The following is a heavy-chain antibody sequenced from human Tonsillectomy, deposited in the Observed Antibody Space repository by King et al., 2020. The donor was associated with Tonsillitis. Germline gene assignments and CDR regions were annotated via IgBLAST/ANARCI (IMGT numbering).Heavy chain of an antibody. V-gene: IGHV2-5*01. CDR3: ARRLLSDSAYSYGLDY. CDR2: TYWNDDK. D-gene: IGHD5-18*01. J-gene: IGHJ4*02. Sequence: TLKESGPTLVKPTQTLTLTCTFSGFSLSTSGVSVVLVRQPPGKALELLALTYWNDDKRYSPSLKSRLTITKYTTKNKVFLKMTNMDPVDTATYYCARRLLSDSAYSYGLDYWGQGTLVTVSS. CDR1: GFSLSTSGVS.